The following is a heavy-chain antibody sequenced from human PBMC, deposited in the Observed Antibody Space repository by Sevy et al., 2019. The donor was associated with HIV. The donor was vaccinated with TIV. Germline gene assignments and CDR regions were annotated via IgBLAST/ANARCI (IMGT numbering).Heavy chain of an antibody. CDR1: GFTLSSYA. J-gene: IGHJ6*02. Sequence: GGSLRLSCAASGFTLSSYAMTWVRQTPRKGLEWVSTITGSGGSTNYADSLKGRFTISTDNSKSVLYLQMNFLRAEDTAVYYCVKNGGVRRRHYSYYMDVWGQGTTVTVSS. CDR3: VKNGGVRRRHYSYYMDV. V-gene: IGHV3-23*01. CDR2: ITGSGGST. D-gene: IGHD3-16*01.